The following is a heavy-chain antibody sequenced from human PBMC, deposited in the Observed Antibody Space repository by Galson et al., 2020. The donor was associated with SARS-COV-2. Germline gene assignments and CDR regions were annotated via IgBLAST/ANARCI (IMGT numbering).Heavy chain of an antibody. V-gene: IGHV4-39*01. CDR2: IYYSGST. CDR3: ARLLDCSGGSCPHNWFDP. CDR1: GGSISSSSYY. J-gene: IGHJ5*02. D-gene: IGHD2-15*01. Sequence: SETLSLTCTVSGGSISSSSYYWGWIRQPPGKGLKWIGSIYYSGSTYYNPSLKRRVTISVDTSKNQFSLKLSSVTAADTAVYYCARLLDCSGGSCPHNWFDPWGQGTLVTVSS.